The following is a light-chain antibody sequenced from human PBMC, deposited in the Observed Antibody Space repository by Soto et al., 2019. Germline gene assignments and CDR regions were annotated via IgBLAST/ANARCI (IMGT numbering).Light chain of an antibody. CDR2: GAS. CDR3: HNNKNGRP. Sequence: EIVMTQSPATLSVSPGERATVSCRASQSINNDLGWYQQKPGQAPRLLIYGASTRATGIPARFIGSGSGTEFTLPFTSVSPENFAVYFGHNNKNGRPFGQGPKGKI. CDR1: QSINND. J-gene: IGKJ1*01. V-gene: IGKV3-15*01.